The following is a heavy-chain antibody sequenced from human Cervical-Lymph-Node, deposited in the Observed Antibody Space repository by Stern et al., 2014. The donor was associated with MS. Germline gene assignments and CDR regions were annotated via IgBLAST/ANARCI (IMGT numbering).Heavy chain of an antibody. CDR1: GFMFSRSW. V-gene: IGHV3-7*01. D-gene: IGHD2-15*01. J-gene: IGHJ4*02. CDR2: IKEDGSDE. Sequence: EVQLVESGGGAVQPGGSLRLSCAASGFMFSRSWMSWVRQAPGKGLEWVANIKEDGSDEYYVDSVRGRFTISRDNTKKSLYLQMNSLGAEDTAVCYCARLYCSGGTCYFATIFDYWGQGTLVTVSS. CDR3: ARLYCSGGTCYFATIFDY.